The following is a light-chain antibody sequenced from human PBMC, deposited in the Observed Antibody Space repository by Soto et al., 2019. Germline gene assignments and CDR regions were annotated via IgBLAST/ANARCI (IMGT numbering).Light chain of an antibody. J-gene: IGKJ3*01. V-gene: IGKV1-9*01. Sequence: DIQLTQSPSFLSASVGDRVTITCRASQGISSYLAWYQQKPGKAPKLLIYAASTLQSGVPSRFRGSVSGTEFTLTISSLQPEDFATYYCQQLNSYPLFGPGPKVYIK. CDR2: AAS. CDR3: QQLNSYPL. CDR1: QGISSY.